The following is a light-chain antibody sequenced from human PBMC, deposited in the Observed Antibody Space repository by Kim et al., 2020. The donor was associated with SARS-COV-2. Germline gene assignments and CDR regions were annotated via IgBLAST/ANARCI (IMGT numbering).Light chain of an antibody. CDR3: QAWDSSTVV. CDR1: KLGDKY. CDR2: QHN. V-gene: IGLV3-1*01. J-gene: IGLJ2*01. Sequence: VSPGQTASIPCSGDKLGDKYACWYQQKPGQSPVLVIYQHNKRPSGIPERFSGSNSGNTATLTISGTQAMDEADYYCQAWDSSTVVFGGGTQLTVL.